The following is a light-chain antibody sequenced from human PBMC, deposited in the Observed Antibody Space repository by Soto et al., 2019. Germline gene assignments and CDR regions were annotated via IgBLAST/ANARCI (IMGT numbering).Light chain of an antibody. CDR3: QQANRFPIT. V-gene: IGKV1-12*01. CDR1: QDVGKW. Sequence: DIQMTQSPPSVSASVGDRVTITCRASQDVGKWLAWYQQKPGEAPIILIHGASSLQSGVPPRYSGSGYGTDFTLTISSLQPEDFATYYCQQANRFPITFGQGTRLEIK. J-gene: IGKJ5*01. CDR2: GAS.